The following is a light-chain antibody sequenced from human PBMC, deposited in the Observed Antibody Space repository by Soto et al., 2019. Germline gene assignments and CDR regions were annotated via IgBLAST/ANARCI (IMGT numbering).Light chain of an antibody. J-gene: IGKJ4*01. CDR1: QSISNY. CDR2: DAS. Sequence: EIVLTQSPATLSLSPGERATLSCRASQSISNYLVWYQQKPGQAPRLLIYDASNRATGIPARFSGSGSGTDFTLTISSLAHEDFAIYYCQQRSNWPPLTFGGGTKVEIK. V-gene: IGKV3-11*01. CDR3: QQRSNWPPLT.